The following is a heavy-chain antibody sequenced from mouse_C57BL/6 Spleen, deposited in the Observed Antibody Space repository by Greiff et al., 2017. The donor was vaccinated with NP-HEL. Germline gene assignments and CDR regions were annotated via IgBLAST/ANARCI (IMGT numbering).Heavy chain of an antibody. CDR2: ISGGGGNT. J-gene: IGHJ2*01. Sequence: EVQVVESGGGLVKPGGSLKLSCAASGFTFSSYTMSWVRQTPEKRLEWVATISGGGGNTYYPDSVKGRFTISRDNAKNTLYLQMSSLRSEDTALYYCARRNYGFYYFDYWGQGTTLTVSS. CDR1: GFTFSSYT. V-gene: IGHV5-9*01. D-gene: IGHD1-1*01. CDR3: ARRNYGFYYFDY.